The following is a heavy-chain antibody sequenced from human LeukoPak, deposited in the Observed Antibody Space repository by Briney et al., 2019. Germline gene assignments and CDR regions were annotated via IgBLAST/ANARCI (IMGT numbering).Heavy chain of an antibody. D-gene: IGHD1-1*01. CDR2: INPNSGGT. V-gene: IGHV1-2*02. CDR3: ARGLGDWNEGEDY. J-gene: IGHJ4*02. Sequence: GASVKVSCKASGYTFTGYYMHWVRQAPGQGLEWPGWINPNSGGTNYAQKFQGRVTMTRDTSISTAYMELSRLRSDDTAVYYCARGLGDWNEGEDYWGQGTLVTVSS. CDR1: GYTFTGYY.